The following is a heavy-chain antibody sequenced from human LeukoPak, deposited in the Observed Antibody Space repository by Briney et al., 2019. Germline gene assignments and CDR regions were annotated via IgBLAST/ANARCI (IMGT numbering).Heavy chain of an antibody. CDR1: GYSFSVYY. J-gene: IGHJ4*02. CDR3: ARPPRDLVSAPPFDY. CDR2: ILPHSGDT. D-gene: IGHD5/OR15-5a*01. Sequence: ASVKVSFKASGYSFSVYYIQWLRQVPGEGLEWVGWILPHSGDTYYAQKFRGRVTMTTDTSINTAYMELSRLQSDDTGIYFCARPPRDLVSAPPFDYWGQGNLVPVSS. V-gene: IGHV1-2*02.